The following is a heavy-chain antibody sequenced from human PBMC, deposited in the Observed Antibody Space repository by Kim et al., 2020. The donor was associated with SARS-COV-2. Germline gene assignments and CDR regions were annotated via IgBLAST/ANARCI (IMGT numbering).Heavy chain of an antibody. Sequence: GGSLRLSCAASGFTFSSYAMSWVRQAPGKGLEWVSAISGSGGSTYYADSVKGRFTISRDNSKNTLYLQMNSLRAEDTAVYYCAKVGVSVWFGEPTGGDFDYWGQGTLVTVSS. D-gene: IGHD3-10*01. J-gene: IGHJ4*02. CDR1: GFTFSSYA. V-gene: IGHV3-23*01. CDR2: ISGSGGST. CDR3: AKVGVSVWFGEPTGGDFDY.